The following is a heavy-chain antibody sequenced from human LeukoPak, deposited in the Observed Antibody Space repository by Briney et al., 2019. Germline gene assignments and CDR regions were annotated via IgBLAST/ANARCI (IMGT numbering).Heavy chain of an antibody. CDR1: GFTFSSYG. CDR3: AKDQGGSSWLFDY. J-gene: IGHJ4*02. D-gene: IGHD2-15*01. V-gene: IGHV3-23*01. Sequence: GGSLRLSCAASGFTFSSYGMHWVRQAPGKGLEWVSAISGSGGSTYYADSVKGRFTISRDNSKNTLYLQMNSLRAEDTAVYYCAKDQGGSSWLFDYWGQGTLVTVSS. CDR2: ISGSGGST.